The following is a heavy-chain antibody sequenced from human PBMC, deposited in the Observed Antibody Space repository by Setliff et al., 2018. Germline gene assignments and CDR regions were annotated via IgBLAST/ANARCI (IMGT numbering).Heavy chain of an antibody. Sequence: GGSLRLSCIASGFTFSSYSMNWVRQAPGKGLEWVSSISGAGRYTYSADAVRGRCTISRDNAKNSLYVQMNTLRAEDTAVYYCARTCSGSGCYAGLESWGQGTPVTVSS. D-gene: IGHD2-15*01. CDR2: ISGAGRYT. CDR1: GFTFSSYS. J-gene: IGHJ4*02. CDR3: ARTCSGSGCYAGLES. V-gene: IGHV3-21*01.